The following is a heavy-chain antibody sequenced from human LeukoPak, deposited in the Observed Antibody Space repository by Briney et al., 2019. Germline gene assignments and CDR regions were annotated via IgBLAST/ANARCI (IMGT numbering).Heavy chain of an antibody. V-gene: IGHV4-34*01. CDR2: INHSGST. Sequence: SETLSLTCAVYGGSFSGYYWSWIRQPPGKGLEWIGEINHSGSTNYNPSLKSRVTISVDTSKNQFSLKLSSVTAADTAVYYCARRRFVTLDVWGQGTTVTVSS. D-gene: IGHD2-21*02. CDR3: ARRRFVTLDV. J-gene: IGHJ6*02. CDR1: GGSFSGYY.